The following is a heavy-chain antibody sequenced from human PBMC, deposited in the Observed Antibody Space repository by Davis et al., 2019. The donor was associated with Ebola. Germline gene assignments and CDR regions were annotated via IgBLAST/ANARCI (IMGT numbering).Heavy chain of an antibody. CDR2: ISQSGST. Sequence: MPGGSLRLSCAVSGDSISSSNWWSWVRQPPGKGLEWIGEISQSGSTNYNPSLKSRVTISVDKSKNQFSLKLSSVTAADTAVYYCARYCSSTSCYTHDAFDIWGQGTMVTVSS. V-gene: IGHV4-4*02. CDR1: GDSISSSNW. J-gene: IGHJ3*02. CDR3: ARYCSSTSCYTHDAFDI. D-gene: IGHD2-2*02.